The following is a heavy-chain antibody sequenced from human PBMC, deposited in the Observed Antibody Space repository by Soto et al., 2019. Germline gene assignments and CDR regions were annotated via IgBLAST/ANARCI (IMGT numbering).Heavy chain of an antibody. V-gene: IGHV3-30*18. Sequence: QVQLVESGGGVVQPGRSLRLSCAASGFTFSSYGTHWVRQAPGKGLEWVAVISYDGSNKYYADSVKGRFTISRDNSKNTLYLQMNSLRAEDTAVYYCAKLRFLESDHDYWGQGTLVTVSS. CDR1: GFTFSSYG. D-gene: IGHD3-3*01. CDR3: AKLRFLESDHDY. CDR2: ISYDGSNK. J-gene: IGHJ4*02.